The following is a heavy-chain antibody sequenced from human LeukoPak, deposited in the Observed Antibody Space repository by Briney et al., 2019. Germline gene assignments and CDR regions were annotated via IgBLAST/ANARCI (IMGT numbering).Heavy chain of an antibody. V-gene: IGHV3-66*02. CDR3: ATVVRGTNKDY. Sequence: GGSLRLSCAASGFTVSSNYMGWVRQAPGKGLEWVSVIYSGGSTYYADSVKGRFTISRDNSKNTLYLQMNSLRAEDTAVYYCATVVRGTNKDYWGQGSLVTVSS. CDR2: IYSGGST. D-gene: IGHD3-10*01. J-gene: IGHJ4*02. CDR1: GFTVSSNY.